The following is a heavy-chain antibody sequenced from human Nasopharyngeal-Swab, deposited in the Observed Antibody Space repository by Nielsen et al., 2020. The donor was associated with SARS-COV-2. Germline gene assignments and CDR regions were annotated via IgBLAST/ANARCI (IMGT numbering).Heavy chain of an antibody. Sequence: SCAASGFTFSSYSMNWVRQAPGKGLEWVSYISSSGSTRYYADSVKGRFTISRDNAKNSLYLQMNSLRAEDTAVYYCARDYCSSTSCYDYWGQGTLVTVSS. J-gene: IGHJ4*02. CDR1: GFTFSSYS. CDR2: ISSSGSTR. V-gene: IGHV3-48*04. D-gene: IGHD2-2*01. CDR3: ARDYCSSTSCYDY.